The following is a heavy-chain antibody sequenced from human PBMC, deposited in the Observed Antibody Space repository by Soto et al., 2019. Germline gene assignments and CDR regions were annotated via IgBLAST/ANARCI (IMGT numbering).Heavy chain of an antibody. CDR1: GFTFSSYW. V-gene: IGHV3-74*01. D-gene: IGHD3-10*01. J-gene: IGHJ6*02. Sequence: GGSLRLSCAASGFTFSSYWMHWVRQAPGKGLVWVSRINSDGSSTSYADSVKGRFTISRDNAKNTLYLQMNSLRAEDTAVYYCARALLWFGETKGMDVRGPGTTVTVSS. CDR3: ARALLWFGETKGMDV. CDR2: INSDGSST.